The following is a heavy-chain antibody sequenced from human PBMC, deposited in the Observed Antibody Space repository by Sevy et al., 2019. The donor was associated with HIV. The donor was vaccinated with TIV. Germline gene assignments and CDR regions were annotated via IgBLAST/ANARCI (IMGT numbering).Heavy chain of an antibody. Sequence: GGSLRLSCAASGITFSSAWMSWVRLVPGKGLEWLGRIKSETDGGAADYAAVVKGRFTILRDDSKETLYLQLNSLKTEDTAVYYCTTDLGFYSSKWGQGTLVTVSS. D-gene: IGHD4-4*01. CDR1: GITFSSAW. V-gene: IGHV3-15*01. J-gene: IGHJ4*02. CDR2: IKSETDGGAA. CDR3: TTDLGFYSSK.